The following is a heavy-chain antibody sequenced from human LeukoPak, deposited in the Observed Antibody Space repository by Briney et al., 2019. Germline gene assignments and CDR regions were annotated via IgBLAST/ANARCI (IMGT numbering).Heavy chain of an antibody. CDR3: ARQAPGGYDSRGYYRYDAFDI. V-gene: IGHV4-4*09. CDR1: GGSISSYY. J-gene: IGHJ3*02. Sequence: SETLSLTCTVSGGSISSYYWSWIRQPPGKGLEWIGYIYTSGSTNYNPSLKSRVTISVDTSKNQFSLKLSSVTAADTAVYYCARQAPGGYDSRGYYRYDAFDIWGQGTMVTFSS. CDR2: IYTSGST. D-gene: IGHD3-22*01.